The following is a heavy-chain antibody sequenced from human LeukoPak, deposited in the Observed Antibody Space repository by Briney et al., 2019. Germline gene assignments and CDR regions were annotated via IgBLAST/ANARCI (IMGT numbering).Heavy chain of an antibody. CDR2: IRSKAYGGTT. Sequence: PGGSLRLSCTASGFTFGDYAMSWVRQAPGKGLVWVGFIRSKAYGGTTEYAASVKGRFTISRDDSKSIAYLQMNSLKTEDTAMYYCTRGEEQQLAFDYWGQGTLVTVSS. D-gene: IGHD6-13*01. J-gene: IGHJ4*02. V-gene: IGHV3-49*04. CDR3: TRGEEQQLAFDY. CDR1: GFTFGDYA.